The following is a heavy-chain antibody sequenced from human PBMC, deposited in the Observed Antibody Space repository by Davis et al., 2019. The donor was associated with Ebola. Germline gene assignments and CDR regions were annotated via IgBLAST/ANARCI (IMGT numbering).Heavy chain of an antibody. J-gene: IGHJ4*02. CDR1: GYTFRSYA. Sequence: ASVKVSCKASGYTFRSYAIHWVRQAPGQRLEWMGWINSHNGNTQYSQKLQGRVTITRDTSANIAYMELRSLRSEDTAVYYCARAQFPTTSDHWGQGTLVIVSS. V-gene: IGHV1-3*01. D-gene: IGHD1-1*01. CDR3: ARAQFPTTSDH. CDR2: INSHNGNT.